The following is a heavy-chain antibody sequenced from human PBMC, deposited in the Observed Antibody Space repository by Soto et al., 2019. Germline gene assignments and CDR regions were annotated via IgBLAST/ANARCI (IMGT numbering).Heavy chain of an antibody. J-gene: IGHJ4*02. V-gene: IGHV1-69*04. CDR1: GGTFSSYA. D-gene: IGHD3-10*01. CDR2: IIPILGIA. CDR3: ARAHRITMVRRAHKPNYFAY. Sequence: QVQLVQSGAEVKKPGSSVKVSCKASGGTFSSYAISWVRQAPGQGLEWKGRIIPILGIANYAQKFQGRVTITADKSTSTAYMELSSLRSEDTAVYYCARAHRITMVRRAHKPNYFAYCGQGTLVTVSS.